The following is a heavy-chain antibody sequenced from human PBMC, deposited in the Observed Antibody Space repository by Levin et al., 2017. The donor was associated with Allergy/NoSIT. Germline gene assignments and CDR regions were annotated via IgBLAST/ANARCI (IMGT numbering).Heavy chain of an antibody. Sequence: GGSLRLSCAASGFTFSSYGMHWVRQAPGKGLEWVAVIWYDGSNKYYADSVKGRFTISRDNSKNTLYLQMNSLRAEDTAVYYCARPLRGGQRTEYFQHWGQGTLVTVSS. CDR3: ARPLRGGQRTEYFQH. J-gene: IGHJ1*01. V-gene: IGHV3-33*01. D-gene: IGHD3-10*01. CDR2: IWYDGSNK. CDR1: GFTFSSYG.